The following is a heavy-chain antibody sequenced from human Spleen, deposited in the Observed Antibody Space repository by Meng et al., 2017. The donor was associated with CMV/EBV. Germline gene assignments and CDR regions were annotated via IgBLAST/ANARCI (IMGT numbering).Heavy chain of an antibody. CDR3: TRTPMAVAGYGMDV. CDR1: GGSVTRGNFY. J-gene: IGHJ6*02. CDR2: RYYSGIT. V-gene: IGHV4-61*01. D-gene: IGHD6-19*01. Sequence: ESLKISCTVSGGSVTRGNFYWSWIRQSPGKGLEWIGCRYYSGITNYNPSLRSRVTMSADVSKIQFSLKLTSVTAADTAVYYCTRTPMAVAGYGMDVWGQGTTVTVSS.